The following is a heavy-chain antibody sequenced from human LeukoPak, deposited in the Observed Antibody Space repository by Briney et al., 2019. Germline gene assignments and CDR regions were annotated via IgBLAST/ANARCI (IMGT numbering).Heavy chain of an antibody. Sequence: GGSLRLSCAASGFTFSSYWMHWVRQAPGKGLVWVSRINSDGSSTSNADSVKGRFTISRDNAKNTLYLQMNSLRAEDTAVYYCARGTTVVTPVSWFDPWGQGTLVTVSS. CDR1: GFTFSSYW. J-gene: IGHJ5*02. V-gene: IGHV3-74*01. CDR3: ARGTTVVTPVSWFDP. CDR2: INSDGSST. D-gene: IGHD4-23*01.